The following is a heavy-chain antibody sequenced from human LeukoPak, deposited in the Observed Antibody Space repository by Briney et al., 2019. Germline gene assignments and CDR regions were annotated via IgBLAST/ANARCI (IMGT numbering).Heavy chain of an antibody. Sequence: ASVKVSCKASGYTFTGYYMHWVRQAPGQGLEWMGWINPNSGGTNYAQKFQGRVTMTRDTSISTAYMELSRLRSDDTAVYYCARDLTDGYNGTHDYWGQGTLVTVSS. J-gene: IGHJ4*02. D-gene: IGHD5-24*01. CDR1: GYTFTGYY. V-gene: IGHV1-2*02. CDR2: INPNSGGT. CDR3: ARDLTDGYNGTHDY.